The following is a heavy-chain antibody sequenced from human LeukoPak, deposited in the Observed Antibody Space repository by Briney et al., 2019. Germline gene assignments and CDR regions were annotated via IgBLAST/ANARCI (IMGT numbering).Heavy chain of an antibody. D-gene: IGHD1-26*01. CDR2: ILHSGST. CDR1: GYSISSGYY. CDR3: ARLVVGWERTTYYFDY. J-gene: IGHJ4*02. V-gene: IGHV4-38-2*02. Sequence: ASETLSLTCTVSGYSISSGYYWGWIRQPPGMGLEWIGSILHSGSTYYNPSLKSRVTMSVDTSKNQFSLKLSSVTAADTAVYYCARLVVGWERTTYYFDYWGQGTLVTVSS.